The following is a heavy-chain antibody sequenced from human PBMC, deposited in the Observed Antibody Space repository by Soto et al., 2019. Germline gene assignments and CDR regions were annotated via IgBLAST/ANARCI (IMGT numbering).Heavy chain of an antibody. D-gene: IGHD2-21*02. CDR1: GFTFGSYW. CDR2: IKPDGSAT. J-gene: IGHJ4*02. CDR3: ARAGYCGPGCYYYFDY. Sequence: EVQLVESGGGLVQPGGSLRLSCAVSGFTFGSYWMNWVRLIPGKGLEWVAYIKPDGSATYYVDSVKGRFTISRDNAKNSRHLQMNSLRVEDTSVYYCARAGYCGPGCYYYFDYWGQGTLVTVSS. V-gene: IGHV3-7*01.